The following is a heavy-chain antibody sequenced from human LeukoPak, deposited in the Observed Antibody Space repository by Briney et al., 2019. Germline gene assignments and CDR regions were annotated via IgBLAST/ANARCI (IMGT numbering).Heavy chain of an antibody. D-gene: IGHD3-22*01. CDR1: EFTFRSYA. CDR3: ARIDSSYYFDSSFDY. CDR2: ISASGEST. J-gene: IGHJ4*02. Sequence: PGRSLRLSCAASEFTFRSYAMSWVRQAPGKGLEWVSAISASGESTTYADSVKGRVTISRDNSKNTLYLQMNSLRSEDTAVYFCARIDSSYYFDSSFDYWGQGTLVTVSS. V-gene: IGHV3-23*01.